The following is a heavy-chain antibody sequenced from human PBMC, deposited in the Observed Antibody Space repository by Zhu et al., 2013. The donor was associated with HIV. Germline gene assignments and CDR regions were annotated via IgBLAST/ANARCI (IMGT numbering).Heavy chain of an antibody. V-gene: IGHV4-34*01. CDR1: GGSFSGDY. CDR3: AKEGSYKAVDY. CDR2: INVNRGT. J-gene: IGHJ4*02. Sequence: VQLHQWGAGLLRPSGTLSLTCAVSGGSFSGDYWNWLRQSPGKRLEWLGEINVNRGTKYNPSLQGRLSISIDESKNQFSLSLRSVTAADTAIYYCAKEGSYKAVDYWGPGLLVTVSS. D-gene: IGHD1-1*01.